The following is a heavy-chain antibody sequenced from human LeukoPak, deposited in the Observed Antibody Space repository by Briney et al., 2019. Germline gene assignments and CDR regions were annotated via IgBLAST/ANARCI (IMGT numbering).Heavy chain of an antibody. Sequence: GGSLRLSCAASGFTFSSYAMHWVRQAPGQGLEYVSAISSNGGSTYYANSVKGRFTISRDNSKNTLYLQMGSLRIEDMAVYYCASSPPTGTTWYFDLWGRGTLVTVSS. D-gene: IGHD1-7*01. J-gene: IGHJ2*01. CDR3: ASSPPTGTTWYFDL. CDR2: ISSNGGST. CDR1: GFTFSSYA. V-gene: IGHV3-64*01.